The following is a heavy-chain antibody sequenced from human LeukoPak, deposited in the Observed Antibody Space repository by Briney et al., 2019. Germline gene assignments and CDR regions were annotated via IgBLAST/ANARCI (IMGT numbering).Heavy chain of an antibody. J-gene: IGHJ4*02. Sequence: GGSLRLSCAASGFTFSTYTMNWVRQAPGKGLEWASSISSSGTYIYFADSVKGRFTISRDNAKNSLYLQMNSLRAEDTAVYYCARGALYCSSTSCYPDCWGQGTLVTVSS. CDR1: GFTFSTYT. D-gene: IGHD2-2*01. V-gene: IGHV3-21*01. CDR3: ARGALYCSSTSCYPDC. CDR2: ISSSGTYI.